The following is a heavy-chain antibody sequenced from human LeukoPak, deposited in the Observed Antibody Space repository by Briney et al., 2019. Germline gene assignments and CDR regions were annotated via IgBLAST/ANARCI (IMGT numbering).Heavy chain of an antibody. CDR1: GFTFSNG. V-gene: IGHV3-30*18. CDR2: ISYDGSNK. J-gene: IGHJ4*02. CDR3: AKEGYDYVWGSYRYLYYFDY. D-gene: IGHD3-16*02. Sequence: GGSLRLSCAASGFTFSNGMHWVRQAPGKGLEWVAVISYDGSNKYYADSVKGRFTISRDNSKNTLYLQMNSLRAEDTAVYYCAKEGYDYVWGSYRYLYYFDYWGQGTLVTVSS.